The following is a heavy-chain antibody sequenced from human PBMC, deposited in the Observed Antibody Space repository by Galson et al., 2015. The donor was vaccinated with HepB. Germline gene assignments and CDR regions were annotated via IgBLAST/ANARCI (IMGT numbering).Heavy chain of an antibody. CDR1: GFTFSSYA. V-gene: IGHV3-30-3*01. Sequence: SLRLSCAASGFTFSSYAMHWVRQAPGKGLEWVAVISYDGNNKYYADSVKGRFTISRDNSKNTLYLQMNSLRAEDTAVYYCARAGGDILTGPPAYWGQGTLVTVSS. CDR3: ARAGGDILTGPPAY. D-gene: IGHD3-9*01. J-gene: IGHJ1*01. CDR2: ISYDGNNK.